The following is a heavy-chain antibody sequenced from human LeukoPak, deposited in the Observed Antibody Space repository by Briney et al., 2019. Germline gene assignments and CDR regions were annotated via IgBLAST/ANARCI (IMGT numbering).Heavy chain of an antibody. J-gene: IGHJ3*02. CDR3: AKDPVSNVGQPDAFDI. V-gene: IGHV3-23*01. Sequence: GGSLRLSCAAFGFTFSSYAMSWVRQAPGKGLGWVSAISGSGGSTYYADSVKGRFTISRDNSKNTLYLQMNSLRAEDTAVYYCAKDPVSNVGQPDAFDIWGQGTMVTVSS. CDR2: ISGSGGST. CDR1: GFTFSSYA. D-gene: IGHD6-13*01.